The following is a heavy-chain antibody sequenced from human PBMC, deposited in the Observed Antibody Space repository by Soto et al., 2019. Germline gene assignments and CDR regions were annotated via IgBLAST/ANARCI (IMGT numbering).Heavy chain of an antibody. CDR2: ISAYNGNT. V-gene: IGHV1-18*04. CDR3: ARDTETTMIVVVPQSDAVDI. CDR1: GYTFTSYG. J-gene: IGHJ3*02. Sequence: XSVKVSCTASGYTFTSYGIRLVRQAPGQGLEWMGWISAYNGNTNYAQKLQGRVTMTTDTSTSTAYMELRSLRSDDTAVYYCARDTETTMIVVVPQSDAVDIWGQGTMVTVSS. D-gene: IGHD3-22*01.